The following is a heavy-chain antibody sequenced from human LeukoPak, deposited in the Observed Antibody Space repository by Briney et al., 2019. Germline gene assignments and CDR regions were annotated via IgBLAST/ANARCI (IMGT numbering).Heavy chain of an antibody. J-gene: IGHJ4*02. CDR2: IYWNDDK. CDR3: AHRYYGGHLDY. Sequence: ASGPTLVKPTQTLTLTCTFSGFSLSTSGVGVGWIRQPPGKALEWLGIIYWNDDKRYSPSLKTRLTITKDTSKNQVVLTLTNMDPVDTGTYFCAHRYYGGHLDYWGQGTLVTVSS. D-gene: IGHD4-23*01. V-gene: IGHV2-5*01. CDR1: GFSLSTSGVG.